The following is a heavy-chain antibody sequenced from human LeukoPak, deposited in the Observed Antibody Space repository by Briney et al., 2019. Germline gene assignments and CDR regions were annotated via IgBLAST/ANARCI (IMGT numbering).Heavy chain of an antibody. V-gene: IGHV1-2*02. CDR3: ARDSLPSSSWYYYYYYMDV. CDR1: GYTFTGYY. Sequence: ASVKVSCKASGYTFTGYYMHLVRQAPGQGLEWMGWINPNSGGTNYAQKFQGRVTMTRDTSISTAYMELSRLRSDDTAVYYCARDSLPSSSWYYYYYYMDVWGKGTTVTVSS. J-gene: IGHJ6*03. CDR2: INPNSGGT. D-gene: IGHD6-13*01.